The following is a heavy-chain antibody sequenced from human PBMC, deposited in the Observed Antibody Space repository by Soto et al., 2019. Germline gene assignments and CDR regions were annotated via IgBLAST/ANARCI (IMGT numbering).Heavy chain of an antibody. CDR3: AKDLGVGATYYYYYGIDV. V-gene: IGHV3-23*01. CDR2: ISGSGGST. D-gene: IGHD1-26*01. Sequence: GGSLRLSCAASGFTFSSYAMSWVRQAPGKGLEWVSAISGSGGSTYYADSVKGRFTISRDNSKNTLYLQMNSLRAEDTAVYYCAKDLGVGATYYYYYGIDVWGQGTTVTVSS. CDR1: GFTFSSYA. J-gene: IGHJ6*02.